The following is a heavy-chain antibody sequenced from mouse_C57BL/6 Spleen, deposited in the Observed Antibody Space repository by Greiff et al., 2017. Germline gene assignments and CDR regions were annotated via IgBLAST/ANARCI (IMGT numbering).Heavy chain of an antibody. CDR2: IYPRSGNT. Sequence: QVQLKQSGAELARPGASVKLSCKASGYTFTSYGISWVKQRTGQGLEWIGEIYPRSGNTYYNEKFKGKAPLTADKSSSTAYMELRSLTSEDSAVYFCAKLLWPYAMDYWGQGTSVTVSS. CDR1: GYTFTSYG. V-gene: IGHV1-81*01. D-gene: IGHD2-1*01. J-gene: IGHJ4*01. CDR3: AKLLWPYAMDY.